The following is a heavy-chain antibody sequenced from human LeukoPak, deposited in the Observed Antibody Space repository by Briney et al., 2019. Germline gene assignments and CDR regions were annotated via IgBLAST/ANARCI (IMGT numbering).Heavy chain of an antibody. D-gene: IGHD1-1*01. CDR3: AKSWETGSTGSNPNWFDP. J-gene: IGHJ5*02. Sequence: GGSLRLSCAASGFTVTSSAMSWVRQAPGKGLEWVSGISGDGINIYYVDSVKGRFTISRDKSKNTLHLQMNSLRTEDSAVYYCAKSWETGSTGSNPNWFDPWGQGTLVTVSS. CDR2: ISGDGINI. CDR1: GFTVTSSA. V-gene: IGHV3-23*01.